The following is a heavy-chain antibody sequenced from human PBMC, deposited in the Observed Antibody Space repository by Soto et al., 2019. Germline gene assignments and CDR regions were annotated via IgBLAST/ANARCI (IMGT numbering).Heavy chain of an antibody. CDR2: IFDSGTT. CDR1: GGSISSGGYY. J-gene: IGHJ4*02. Sequence: PSETLSLTCTVSGGSISSGGYYWSWLRQHPGKGLEWIGYIFDSGTTYYNPSLKSRVTISVDPSKSQFSLRLTSVTATDTAVYYCASQASGWYPDYWGQGNMVT. CDR3: ASQASGWYPDY. V-gene: IGHV4-31*03. D-gene: IGHD6-19*01.